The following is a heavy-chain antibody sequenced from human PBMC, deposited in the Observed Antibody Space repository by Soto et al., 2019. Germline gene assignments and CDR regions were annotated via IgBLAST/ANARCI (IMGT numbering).Heavy chain of an antibody. J-gene: IGHJ3*02. D-gene: IGHD6-13*01. CDR3: AREGSRGLDI. V-gene: IGHV4-31*03. CDR2: IYYSGST. CDR1: GGSISSGGYY. Sequence: PSETLSLTCTVSGGSISSGGYYWSWIRQHPGKGLEWIGYIYYSGSTYYNPSLKSRVTISVDTSKNQFSLKLSSVTAADTAVYYCAREGSRGLDIWGQGTMVTVSS.